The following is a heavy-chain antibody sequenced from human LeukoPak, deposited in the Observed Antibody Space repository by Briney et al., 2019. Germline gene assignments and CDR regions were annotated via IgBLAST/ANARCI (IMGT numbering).Heavy chain of an antibody. CDR1: GFTFSRFG. CDR3: AKDHGNWVFSFDY. CDR2: ISSSSSAI. J-gene: IGHJ4*02. V-gene: IGHV3-48*02. Sequence: GGSLRLSCAASGFTFSRFGMNWVRQAPGKGLEWISYISSSSSAIYYADSVKGRFTISGDNAKNSLYLQMSSLRDEDTAVYYCAKDHGNWVFSFDYWGQGTLVTVSS. D-gene: IGHD7-27*01.